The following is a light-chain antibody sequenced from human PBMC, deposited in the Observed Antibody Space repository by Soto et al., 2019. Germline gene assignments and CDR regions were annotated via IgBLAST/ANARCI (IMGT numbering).Light chain of an antibody. V-gene: IGKV1-12*01. CDR3: QQTHNFPRT. J-gene: IGKJ4*01. CDR1: QDISDS. Sequence: DIQMTQSPSSVSASIGDRVTITCRASQDISDSVVWYQQTPGKAPKLLIYLASNLQSGVPSRFRGSGSGTDFTLTISSLQPEDFASYYCQQTHNFPRTFGGGTKVEIK. CDR2: LAS.